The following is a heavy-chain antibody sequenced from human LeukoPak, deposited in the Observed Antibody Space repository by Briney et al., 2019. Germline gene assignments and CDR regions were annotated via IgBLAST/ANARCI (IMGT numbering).Heavy chain of an antibody. Sequence: GGSLRLSCAASGFTFSSYEMNWVRQAPGKGLEWVSAISGSGGSTYYADSVKGRFTISRDNSKNPLYLQMNSLIAADPGLYYCAKAALRVVYYFDYWGEGTLVSLSS. CDR3: AKAALRVVYYFDY. CDR1: GFTFSSYE. D-gene: IGHD2-15*01. CDR2: ISGSGGST. V-gene: IGHV3-23*01. J-gene: IGHJ4*02.